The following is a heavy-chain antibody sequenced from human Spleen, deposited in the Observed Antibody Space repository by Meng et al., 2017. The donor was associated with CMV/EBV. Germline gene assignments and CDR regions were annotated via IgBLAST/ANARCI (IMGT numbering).Heavy chain of an antibody. J-gene: IGHJ4*02. V-gene: IGHV3-21*01. CDR1: GFDFSYYS. D-gene: IGHD2-2*01. CDR2: MSSVGGFI. CDR3: VRGGEHCTKTSCFY. Sequence: GESLKISCAASGFDFSYYSMHWVRQGPGKGLEWVSSMSSVGGFIKYSDSVRGRFSISRDNSKKSVFLQMNSLRVEDTAVYYCVRGGEHCTKTSCFYWGQGTTATVSS.